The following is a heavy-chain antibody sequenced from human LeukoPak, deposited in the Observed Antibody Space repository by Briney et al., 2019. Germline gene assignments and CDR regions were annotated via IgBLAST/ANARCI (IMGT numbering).Heavy chain of an antibody. CDR3: ARGADTAMDY. V-gene: IGHV3-13*01. CDR2: IGTAGDT. D-gene: IGHD5-18*01. J-gene: IGHJ4*02. CDR1: GFTFSSYD. Sequence: GRSLGLSCAASGFTFSSYDMHWVRQATGKGLEWVSAIGTAGDTYYSGSVKGRFTISRENAKNSLYLQMNSLRAGDTAVYYCARGADTAMDYWGQGTLVTVSS.